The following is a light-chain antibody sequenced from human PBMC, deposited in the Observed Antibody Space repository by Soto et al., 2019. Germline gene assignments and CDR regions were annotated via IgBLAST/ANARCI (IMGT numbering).Light chain of an antibody. CDR2: EVT. J-gene: IGLJ2*01. V-gene: IGLV2-14*01. CDR3: SSYTSSIRI. CDR1: SSDVGDYNY. Sequence: QSVLTQPASVSGSPGQSITISCSGFSSDVGDYNYVSWYQQHAGKVPKLIIYEVTNRPLGVSNRFSGSKSGYTASLTISGLQTDDEANYYCSSYTSSIRIFGGGTKLTVL.